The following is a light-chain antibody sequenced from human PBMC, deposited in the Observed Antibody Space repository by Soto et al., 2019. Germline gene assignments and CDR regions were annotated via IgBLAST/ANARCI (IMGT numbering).Light chain of an antibody. CDR3: QQYGNSPQT. J-gene: IGKJ1*01. CDR1: QSLSNNIY. CDR2: GAS. V-gene: IGKV3-20*01. Sequence: EVVLTQSPATLSVSPGAGATLSCRASQSLSNNIYLAWYQQKPGQAPRLLIYGASSRATGIPNRFSGSGSGTDFTLTIRRMETEDFAVYYCQQYGNSPQTFGQGTKVDIK.